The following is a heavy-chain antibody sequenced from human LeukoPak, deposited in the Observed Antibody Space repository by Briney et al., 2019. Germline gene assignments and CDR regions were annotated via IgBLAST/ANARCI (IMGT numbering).Heavy chain of an antibody. Sequence: ASVKVSCKASGYTFSNFGISWVRQAPGQGLEWMGWISAYNGNADYAQKLQGRVTMTTDTSTSTAYMELRSLRSDDTAVYFCARADANSNGLNWFDPWGQGTLVTVSS. CDR3: ARADANSNGLNWFDP. J-gene: IGHJ5*02. CDR1: GYTFSNFG. D-gene: IGHD6-25*01. V-gene: IGHV1-18*01. CDR2: ISAYNGNA.